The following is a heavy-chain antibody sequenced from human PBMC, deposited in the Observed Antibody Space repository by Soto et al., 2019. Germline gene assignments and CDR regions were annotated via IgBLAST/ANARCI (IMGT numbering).Heavy chain of an antibody. D-gene: IGHD3-10*01. J-gene: IGHJ6*02. CDR2: INHSGST. Sequence: SETLSLTCAVYGGSFSGYYWSWIRQPPGKGLEWIGEINHSGSTNYNPSLKSRVTISVDTSKNQFSLKLSSVTAADTAVYYCARDCAEWKFGVYYYYGMDVWGQGTTVTVSS. CDR3: ARDCAEWKFGVYYYYGMDV. CDR1: GGSFSGYY. V-gene: IGHV4-34*01.